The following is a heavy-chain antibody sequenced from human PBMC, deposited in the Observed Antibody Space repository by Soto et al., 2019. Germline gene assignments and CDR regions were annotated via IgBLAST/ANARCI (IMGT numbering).Heavy chain of an antibody. CDR3: ARAIKRWEVHYYFDY. J-gene: IGHJ4*02. V-gene: IGHV1-69*06. CDR1: GSTFDNFA. D-gene: IGHD1-26*01. CDR2: IVVMSNTA. Sequence: QVVLLQSGAEVKEPGSSVRVSCTVSGSTFDNFAFSWVRQAPGHGPEWMGGIVVMSNTADYSQRFQDRVTITADTSTRTLYMELGSLTFEDTAVYYRARAIKRWEVHYYFDYWGQGTLVTVSS.